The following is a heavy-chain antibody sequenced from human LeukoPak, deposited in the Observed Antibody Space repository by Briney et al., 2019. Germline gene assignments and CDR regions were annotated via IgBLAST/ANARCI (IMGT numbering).Heavy chain of an antibody. J-gene: IGHJ4*02. Sequence: SVKVSCKASGGTFSSYAISWVRQAPGQGREWMGGIIPIFGTANYAQKFQGRVTITTDESTSTAYMELSSLRSEDTAVYYCARDLLLPRDDYDFWSGGLDYWGQGTLVTVSS. V-gene: IGHV1-69*05. CDR3: ARDLLLPRDDYDFWSGGLDY. CDR2: IIPIFGTA. CDR1: GGTFSSYA. D-gene: IGHD3-3*01.